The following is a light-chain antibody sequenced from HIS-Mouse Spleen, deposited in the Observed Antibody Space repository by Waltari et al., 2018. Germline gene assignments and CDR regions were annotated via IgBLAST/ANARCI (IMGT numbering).Light chain of an antibody. CDR2: EGS. Sequence: QSALTQPASVSGSPGQSITISCTGTSSDVGRYNLVSWYQHHPGKAPKLMIYEGSKRPSGVSNRFSGSKSGNTASLTISGLQAEDEADYYCCSYAGSSPYVVFGGGTKLTVL. CDR3: CSYAGSSPYVV. J-gene: IGLJ2*01. V-gene: IGLV2-23*01. CDR1: SSDVGRYNL.